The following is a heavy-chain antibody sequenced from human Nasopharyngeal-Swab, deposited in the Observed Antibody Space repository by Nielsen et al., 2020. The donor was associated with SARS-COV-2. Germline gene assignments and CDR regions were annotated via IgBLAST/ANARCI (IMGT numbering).Heavy chain of an antibody. CDR2: IYYSGST. D-gene: IGHD3-10*01. CDR1: GGSISSGGYY. Sequence: SETLSLTCTVSGGSISSGGYYWSWIRQHPGKGPEWIGYIYYSGSTYYNPSLKSRVTISVDTSKNQFSLKLSSVTAADTAVYYCARANTMVRGVIDYWGQGTLVTVSS. V-gene: IGHV4-31*03. CDR3: ARANTMVRGVIDY. J-gene: IGHJ4*02.